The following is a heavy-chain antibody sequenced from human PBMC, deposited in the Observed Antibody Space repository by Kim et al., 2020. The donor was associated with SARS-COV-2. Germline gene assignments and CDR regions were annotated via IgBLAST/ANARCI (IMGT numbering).Heavy chain of an antibody. CDR2: IIPIFGTA. D-gene: IGHD4-4*01. Sequence: SVKVSCKASGGTFSSYAISWVRQAPGQGLEWMGGIIPIFGTANYAQKFQGRVTITADESTSTAYMELRSLRSEDTAVYYCARVRYPSMTVTPHYYYYGMDVWGQGTTVTVSS. J-gene: IGHJ6*02. V-gene: IGHV1-69*13. CDR3: ARVRYPSMTVTPHYYYYGMDV. CDR1: GGTFSSYA.